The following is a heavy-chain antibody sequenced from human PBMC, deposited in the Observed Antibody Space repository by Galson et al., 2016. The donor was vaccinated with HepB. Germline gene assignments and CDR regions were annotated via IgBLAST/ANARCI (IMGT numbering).Heavy chain of an antibody. D-gene: IGHD3-3*01. V-gene: IGHV1-69*13. J-gene: IGHJ6*03. CDR3: ASLAGATIFGSVKNYYYYMDV. CDR2: IIPMFGTT. CDR1: GGTFSTYA. Sequence: SVKVSCKASGGTFSTYAISWVRQAPGQGLEWVGGIIPMFGTTKYAQKYQGRVTIIADESTRTAYMELSSLRSEDTAMYYCASLAGATIFGSVKNYYYYMDVWGKGTTVIVSS.